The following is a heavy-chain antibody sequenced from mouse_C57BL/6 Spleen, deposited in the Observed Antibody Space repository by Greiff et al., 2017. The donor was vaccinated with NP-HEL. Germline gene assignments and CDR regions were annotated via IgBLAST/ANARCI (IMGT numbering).Heavy chain of an antibody. J-gene: IGHJ3*01. CDR3: ARSLYGNYGVAY. V-gene: IGHV1-52*01. Sequence: QVQLKQPGAELVRPGSSVKLSCKASGYTFTSYWMHWVKQRPIQGLEWIGNIDPSDSETHYNQKFKDKATLTVDKSSSTAYMQLSSLTSEDSAVYYCARSLYGNYGVAYWGQGTLVTVSA. D-gene: IGHD2-1*01. CDR1: GYTFTSYW. CDR2: IDPSDSET.